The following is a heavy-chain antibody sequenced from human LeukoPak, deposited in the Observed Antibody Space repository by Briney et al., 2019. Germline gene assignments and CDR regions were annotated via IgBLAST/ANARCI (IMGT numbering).Heavy chain of an antibody. J-gene: IGHJ4*02. CDR1: GFTFSSFT. Sequence: PGVSLRLSCAASGFTFSSFTMNWVRQAPGKGLEWVSSISSTSTFIHYADSVKGRFTISRDNAKNSLYLQMNSLRAEDTAVYYCARFDYADYLAFDYRGQGTLVTVSS. D-gene: IGHD4-17*01. CDR2: ISSTSTFI. CDR3: ARFDYADYLAFDY. V-gene: IGHV3-21*01.